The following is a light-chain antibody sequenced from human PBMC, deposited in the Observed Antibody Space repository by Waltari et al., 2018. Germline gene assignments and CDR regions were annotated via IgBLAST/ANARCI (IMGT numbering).Light chain of an antibody. V-gene: IGKV1-5*01. CDR1: QSIGVW. CDR2: DAS. Sequence: DIQMTQSPSSLSASVGDRVIITCRASQSIGVWLAWYQQKPGKAPNLLIHDASDLESGVPARFSGSGSGTEFTLTINSLQPDDFATYYCQQYSTYPRFGQGTRVEIK. J-gene: IGKJ1*01. CDR3: QQYSTYPR.